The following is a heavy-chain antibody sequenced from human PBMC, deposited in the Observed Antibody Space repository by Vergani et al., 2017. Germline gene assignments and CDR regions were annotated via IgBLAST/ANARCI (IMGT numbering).Heavy chain of an antibody. CDR1: GDSISNSH. V-gene: IGHV3-30*02. J-gene: IGHJ4*02. CDR3: AKDGRENSDYGYFDY. CDR2: IGYDGRIK. Sequence: QVQLQESGPGLVKPQGTLSLTCAVSGDSISNSHWWTWVRQPPGKGLEWVAFIGYDGRIKYNVDSVKGRFTISRDTSKKTLSLQMRSLRADDTAVYYCAKDGRENSDYGYFDYWGQGTLVTVSS. D-gene: IGHD4-17*01.